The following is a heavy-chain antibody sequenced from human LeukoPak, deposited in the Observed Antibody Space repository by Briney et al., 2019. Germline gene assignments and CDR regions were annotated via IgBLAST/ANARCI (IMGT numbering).Heavy chain of an antibody. CDR1: GYTHTELS. CDR3: ATDIPAGYSGYPPPFDY. Sequence: GASVNVSCKASGYTHTELSLHCVRQAPAKALEWMGGFDHEDGETIDARKFQGRVNMTEDTSTDTAYMELSSLRSEGTAVYYCATDIPAGYSGYPPPFDYWGQGTLVTVSS. CDR2: FDHEDGET. J-gene: IGHJ4*02. D-gene: IGHD5-12*01. V-gene: IGHV1-24*01.